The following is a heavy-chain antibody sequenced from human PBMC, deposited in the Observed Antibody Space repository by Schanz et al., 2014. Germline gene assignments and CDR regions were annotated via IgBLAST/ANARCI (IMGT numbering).Heavy chain of an antibody. D-gene: IGHD1-1*01. CDR2: ISGSGAST. V-gene: IGHV3-23*01. Sequence: EVQLLESGGGLVQPGGSLRLSCATSGFSFSSYAINWVRQAPGKGLEWVSGISGSGASTYYADSVKGRFTISRDNSNKTVDLQMNSLRAEDTAVYFCAKKVPAYNPFDSWGQGTLVTVSS. CDR3: AKKVPAYNPFDS. CDR1: GFSFSSYA. J-gene: IGHJ4*02.